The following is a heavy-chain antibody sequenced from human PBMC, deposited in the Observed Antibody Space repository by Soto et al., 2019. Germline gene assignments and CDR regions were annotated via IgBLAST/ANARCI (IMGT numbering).Heavy chain of an antibody. CDR3: ARGGGRGGDGYSHGAFDI. V-gene: IGHV3-13*01. D-gene: IGHD2-21*01. J-gene: IGHJ3*02. CDR2: IGSAGDT. CDR1: RFKFRNYD. Sequence: GGLLRLSCATSRFKFRNYDPHWVRQPPGKVLEWVSTIGSAGDTYFAGSVKGRFTVSREDAKNSLFLQMNSLRAGDTAVYYCARGGGRGGDGYSHGAFDIWGQGTMVTVSS.